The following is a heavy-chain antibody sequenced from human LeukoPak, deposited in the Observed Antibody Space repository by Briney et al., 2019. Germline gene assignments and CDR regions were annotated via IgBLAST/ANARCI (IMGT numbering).Heavy chain of an antibody. V-gene: IGHV1-3*01. J-gene: IGHJ4*02. CDR3: AREDGDFDY. Sequence: ASVKVSCKASGYTFTSYALHWVRQAPGQRLEWMGWINVGDGNTKYSQKFQGRVTITRDTSASTAYMELSGLRFEDTAVYYCAREDGDFDYWGQGTLVTVSS. CDR1: GYTFTSYA. D-gene: IGHD4-17*01. CDR2: INVGDGNT.